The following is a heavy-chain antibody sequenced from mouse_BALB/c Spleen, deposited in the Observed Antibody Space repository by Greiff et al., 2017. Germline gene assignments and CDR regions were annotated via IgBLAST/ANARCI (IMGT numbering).Heavy chain of an antibody. CDR2: IYPGNSDT. V-gene: IGHV1-5*01. CDR1: GYSFTSYW. Sequence: VHVKQSGTVLARPGASVKMSCKASGYSFTSYWMHWVKQRPGQGLEWIGAIYPGNSDTSYNQKFKGKAKLTAVTSASTAYMELSSLTNEDSAVYYCTSYYRYDAWFAYWGQGTLVTVSA. CDR3: TSYYRYDAWFAY. J-gene: IGHJ3*01. D-gene: IGHD2-14*01.